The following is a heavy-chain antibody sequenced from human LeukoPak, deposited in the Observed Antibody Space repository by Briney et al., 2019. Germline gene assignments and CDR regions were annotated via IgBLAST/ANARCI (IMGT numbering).Heavy chain of an antibody. CDR2: IYSSGST. D-gene: IGHD3-9*01. V-gene: IGHV4-59*08. J-gene: IGHJ3*02. CDR1: GGSLSNYY. CDR3: GTSRLYYNTLTAYYSPEDDAFNI. Sequence: SETLSLTCTVSGGSLSNYYWSWIRQPPGKGLEWIGYIYSSGSTNYNPSLESRVTISEDTSQNQVSLKRSSVTLAATPVNYCGTSRLYYNTLTAYYSPEDDAFNIWGQGTMVTVSS.